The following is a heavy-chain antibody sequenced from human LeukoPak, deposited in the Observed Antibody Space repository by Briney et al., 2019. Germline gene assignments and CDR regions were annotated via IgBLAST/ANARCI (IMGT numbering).Heavy chain of an antibody. CDR1: GFTFSSYG. CDR3: ARDLSWFGEFDY. D-gene: IGHD3-10*01. J-gene: IGHJ4*02. Sequence: GGSLRLSCAASGFTFSSYGMHWVRQAPGKGLEWVAVIWYDGSNKYYADTVKGRFTISRDNSKNTLYLQMNSLRAEDTAVYYCARDLSWFGEFDYWGQGTLVTVSS. V-gene: IGHV3-33*01. CDR2: IWYDGSNK.